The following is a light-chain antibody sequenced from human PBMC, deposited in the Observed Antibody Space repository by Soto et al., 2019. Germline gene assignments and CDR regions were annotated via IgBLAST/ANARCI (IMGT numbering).Light chain of an antibody. CDR1: QSVSSH. J-gene: IGKJ1*01. CDR2: DSS. CDR3: QQFGDWPS. V-gene: IGKV3D-15*01. Sequence: EIRMTQSPATLSVSPGDNATLSCTASQSVSSHVVWYQQKPGQAPRLLISDSSTRAPGIPARFSGSGSGTEFTLTISSLQSDDFAVYYCQQFGDWPSFGLGTKVDIK.